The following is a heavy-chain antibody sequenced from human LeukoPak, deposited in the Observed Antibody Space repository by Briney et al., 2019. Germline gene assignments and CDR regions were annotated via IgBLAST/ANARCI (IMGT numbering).Heavy chain of an antibody. D-gene: IGHD1-26*01. CDR2: INPSGGST. Sequence: ASVKVSCKASGYTFTSYYMHWVRRAPGQGLEWMGIINPSGGSTSYAQKFQGRVTMTRDTSTSTVYMELSSLRSEDTAVYYCARSSVAADGGSYYAYWGQGTLVTVSS. CDR3: ARSSVAADGGSYYAY. J-gene: IGHJ4*02. V-gene: IGHV1-46*01. CDR1: GYTFTSYY.